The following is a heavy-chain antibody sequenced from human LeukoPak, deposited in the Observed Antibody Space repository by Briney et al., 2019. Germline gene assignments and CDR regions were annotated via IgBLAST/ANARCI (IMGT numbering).Heavy chain of an antibody. CDR3: ARSSIAAAGLNKFDY. Sequence: ASVKVSCKASGYTFTSYAISWVRQAPGQGLEWMGGIIPIFGTANYAQKFQGRVTITADKSTSTAYMELSSLRSEDTAVYYCARSSIAAAGLNKFDYWGQGTLVTVSS. J-gene: IGHJ4*02. V-gene: IGHV1-69*06. CDR1: GYTFTSYA. CDR2: IIPIFGTA. D-gene: IGHD6-13*01.